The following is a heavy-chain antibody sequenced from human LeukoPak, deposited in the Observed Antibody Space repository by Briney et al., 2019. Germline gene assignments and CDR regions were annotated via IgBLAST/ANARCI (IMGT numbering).Heavy chain of an antibody. CDR3: ARTKGPSYYYYYMDV. J-gene: IGHJ6*03. CDR1: GGSISSYY. CDR2: IYTSGST. D-gene: IGHD2-8*01. V-gene: IGHV4-4*09. Sequence: SETLSLTCTVSGGSISSYYWSWIRQPPGKGLEWIGYIYTSGSTNYNPSLKNRVTISVDTSKNQFSLKLSSVTAADTAVYYCARTKGPSYYYYYMDVWGKGTTVTVSS.